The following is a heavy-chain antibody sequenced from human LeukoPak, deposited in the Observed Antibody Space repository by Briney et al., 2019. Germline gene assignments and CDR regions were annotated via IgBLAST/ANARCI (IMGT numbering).Heavy chain of an antibody. CDR1: GFTFDDYG. J-gene: IGHJ3*02. Sequence: PGGSLRLSCAASGFTFDDYGMSWVRQAPGKGLEWVSGINWNGGSTGYADSVKGRFTISRDNAKNSLYLQMNSLRAEDTALYHCARDRGSAAPDAFDTWGQGTMVTVSS. CDR3: ARDRGSAAPDAFDT. CDR2: INWNGGST. V-gene: IGHV3-20*01. D-gene: IGHD1-26*01.